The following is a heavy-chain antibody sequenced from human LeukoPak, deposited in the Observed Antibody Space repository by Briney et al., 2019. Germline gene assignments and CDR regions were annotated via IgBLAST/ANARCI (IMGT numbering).Heavy chain of an antibody. J-gene: IGHJ4*02. Sequence: SETLSLTCTISGGSISSSSYSWGWIRQPPGKGLEWIGSFYYSGSPYYNPSLKSRVTISVGTSKNQFSLKLSSVTAADTAVYYCLGYCRTTSCYIDYWGQGTLVTVSS. V-gene: IGHV4-39*01. CDR3: LGYCRTTSCYIDY. D-gene: IGHD2-2*02. CDR2: FYYSGSP. CDR1: GGSISSSSYS.